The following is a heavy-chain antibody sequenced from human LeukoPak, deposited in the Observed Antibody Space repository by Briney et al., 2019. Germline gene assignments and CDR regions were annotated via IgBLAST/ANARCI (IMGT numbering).Heavy chain of an antibody. J-gene: IGHJ4*02. V-gene: IGHV4-59*01. CDR1: GGSISSYY. D-gene: IGHD4-17*01. CDR3: ARGSGGVTRVDY. Sequence: PSETLSLTCSVSGGSISSYYWSWIRQPPGKGLEWIGYIYYSGSTNYNPSLKSRVTISVDTSKNQFSLKLSSVTAADTAVYYCARGSGGVTRVDYWGQGTLVTVSS. CDR2: IYYSGST.